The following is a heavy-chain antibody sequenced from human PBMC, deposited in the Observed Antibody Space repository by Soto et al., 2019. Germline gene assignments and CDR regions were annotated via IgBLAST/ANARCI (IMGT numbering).Heavy chain of an antibody. Sequence: QVQLVESGGGVVQPGRSLRLSCAAYGFTFSDYGMHWVRQAPGKGLEWVAVAAYDGINTFYGDPVKGRFTISKDNSKNILFLEMNSLRPEDTATYYCARPSTSGRTAYYSGMDVWGQGTSVTVSS. CDR2: AAYDGINT. V-gene: IGHV3-30*03. CDR1: GFTFSDYG. CDR3: ARPSTSGRTAYYSGMDV. J-gene: IGHJ6*02. D-gene: IGHD6-19*01.